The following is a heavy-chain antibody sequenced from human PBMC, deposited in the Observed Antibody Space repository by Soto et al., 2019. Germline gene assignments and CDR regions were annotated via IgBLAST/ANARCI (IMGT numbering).Heavy chain of an antibody. V-gene: IGHV3-9*01. CDR1: GFTFQDYA. CDR3: ARDFSARPATVLYAMDV. D-gene: IGHD4-17*01. CDR2: IIWSSGYI. J-gene: IGHJ6*02. Sequence: EVQLVESGGGLVQPGRSLRLSCAASGFTFQDYAMHWVRQAPGKGPEWVAGIIWSSGYIGYADSVKGRFTISRDNAKNSLYLQMNSLRPEDTALYYCARDFSARPATVLYAMDVWGPGTMVTVSS.